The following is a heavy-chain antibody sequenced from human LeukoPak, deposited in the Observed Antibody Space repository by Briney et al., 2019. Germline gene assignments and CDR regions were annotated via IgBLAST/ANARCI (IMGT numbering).Heavy chain of an antibody. D-gene: IGHD5-18*01. J-gene: IGHJ4*02. CDR2: IKQDGSEK. CDR3: ARDRRGYGTYYFDY. Sequence: PGGSLRLSCAASGFTFSSYWMSWVRQAPGKGLEWVANIKQDGSEKYYVDSVKGRFTISKDNAKNSLYLQMNSLRAEDTAVYYCARDRRGYGTYYFDYWGQGTLVTVSS. CDR1: GFTFSSYW. V-gene: IGHV3-7*04.